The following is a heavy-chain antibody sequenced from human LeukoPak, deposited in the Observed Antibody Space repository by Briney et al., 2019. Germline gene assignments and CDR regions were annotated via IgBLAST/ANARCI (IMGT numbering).Heavy chain of an antibody. CDR3: ARGGTLQRGYSYGVRKIHFDY. V-gene: IGHV4-34*01. CDR2: INHSGST. D-gene: IGHD5-18*01. Sequence: SETLSLTCAVYGGSFSGYYWSWIRQPPGKGLEWLGEINHSGSTNYNPSLKSRVTISVDTSKNQFSLKLSSVTAADTAVYYCARGGTLQRGYSYGVRKIHFDYWGQGTLVTVSS. CDR1: GGSFSGYY. J-gene: IGHJ4*02.